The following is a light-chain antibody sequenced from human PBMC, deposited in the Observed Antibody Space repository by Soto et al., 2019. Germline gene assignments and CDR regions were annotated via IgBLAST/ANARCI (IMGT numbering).Light chain of an antibody. CDR2: EVS. Sequence: HSALTQPASVSGSPGQSFTISCTGTSSDVGGYDYVSWYQQHPGKAPKLIIYEVSDRPSGVSHRFSGSKSGNTASLTISGLQAEDEADYYCNSYTIISAPFVFGAGTKLTXL. J-gene: IGLJ1*01. CDR3: NSYTIISAPFV. CDR1: SSDVGGYDY. V-gene: IGLV2-14*01.